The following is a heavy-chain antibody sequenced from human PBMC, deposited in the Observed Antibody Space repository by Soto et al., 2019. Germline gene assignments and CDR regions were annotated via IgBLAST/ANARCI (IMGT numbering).Heavy chain of an antibody. J-gene: IGHJ6*02. CDR2: IIPIFGTA. V-gene: IGHV1-69*13. Sequence: GASVKVSCKASGGTFSSYAISWVRQAPGQGLEWMGGIIPIFGTANYAQKFQGRVTITADESTSTAYMELSSLRSEDTAVYYCARSNTVTKAHRYYYGMDVWGQGTTVTVSS. CDR3: ARSNTVTKAHRYYYGMDV. D-gene: IGHD4-4*01. CDR1: GGTFSSYA.